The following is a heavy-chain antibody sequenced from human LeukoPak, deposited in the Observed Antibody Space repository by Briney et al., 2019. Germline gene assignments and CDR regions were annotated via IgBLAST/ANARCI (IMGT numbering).Heavy chain of an antibody. J-gene: IGHJ3*02. CDR2: ISGSGGST. Sequence: GGSLRLSCAASGFTFSSYAMSWVRQAPGKGLEWVSAISGSGGSTYYADSVKGRFTISRDNSKNTLYPQMNSLRAEDTAAYYCAKGEYDSSLWNAFNIWGQGTMVTVSS. CDR1: GFTFSSYA. CDR3: AKGEYDSSLWNAFNI. V-gene: IGHV3-23*01. D-gene: IGHD3-22*01.